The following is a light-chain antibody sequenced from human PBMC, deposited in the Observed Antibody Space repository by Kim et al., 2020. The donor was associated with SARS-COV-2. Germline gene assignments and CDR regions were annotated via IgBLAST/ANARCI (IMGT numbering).Light chain of an antibody. Sequence: SSELTQDPAVSVALGQTVRITCQGDSLRSYYASWYQQKPGQAHVLVIYGKNNRPSGIPDRFSGSSSGNTASLTITGAQAEDEADYYCNSRDSSGNHPHVVFGGGTQLTVL. CDR2: GKN. V-gene: IGLV3-19*01. CDR3: NSRDSSGNHPHVV. CDR1: SLRSYY. J-gene: IGLJ2*01.